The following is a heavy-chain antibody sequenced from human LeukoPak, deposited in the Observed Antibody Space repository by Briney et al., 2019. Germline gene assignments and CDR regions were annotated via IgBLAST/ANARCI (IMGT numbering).Heavy chain of an antibody. D-gene: IGHD3-22*01. CDR2: ISSSGSTI. CDR1: GFTFSNYE. V-gene: IGHV3-48*03. CDR3: ARVSYYYDNGGYYLFDY. J-gene: IGHJ4*02. Sequence: PGGSLRLSCAASGFTFSNYEMSWVRQSPGMGLEWVSYISSSGSTIYYADSVKGRFTISRDNAKNSPSLQMNSLRAEDTALYYCARVSYYYDNGGYYLFDYWGQGTLVTVSS.